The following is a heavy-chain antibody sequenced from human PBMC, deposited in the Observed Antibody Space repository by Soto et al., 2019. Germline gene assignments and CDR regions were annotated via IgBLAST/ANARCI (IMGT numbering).Heavy chain of an antibody. CDR1: GGSISGFD. Sequence: QVQLQELGPGLVEPSETLSLTCIVSGGSISGFDWSWTRQPPGKGLARIGYIHRGGNTYYRPSLENRVTISVDTSKNQFSLKLRSVTAADTAVYYCARGGSSNDYWGQGILVTVSS. CDR2: IHRGGNT. D-gene: IGHD6-6*01. CDR3: ARGGSSNDY. J-gene: IGHJ4*02. V-gene: IGHV4-59*01.